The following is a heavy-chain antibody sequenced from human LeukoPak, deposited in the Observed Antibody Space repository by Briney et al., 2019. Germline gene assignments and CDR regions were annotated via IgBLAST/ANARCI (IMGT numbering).Heavy chain of an antibody. CDR2: IYYSGST. CDR1: GGSISSSNW. CDR3: ARGGYCSGGSCEGEYAFDI. D-gene: IGHD2-15*01. J-gene: IGHJ3*02. V-gene: IGHV4-39*01. Sequence: SSETLSLTCAVSGGSISSSNWWSWVRQPPGKGLEWIGSIYYSGSTYYNPSLKSRVTISVDTSKNQFSLKLSSVTAADTAVYYCARGGYCSGGSCEGEYAFDIWGQGTMVTVSS.